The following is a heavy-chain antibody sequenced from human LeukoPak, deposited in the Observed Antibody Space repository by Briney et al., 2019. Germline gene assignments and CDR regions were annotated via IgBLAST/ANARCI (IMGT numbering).Heavy chain of an antibody. D-gene: IGHD3-22*01. V-gene: IGHV1-2*02. CDR2: INPNSGGT. J-gene: IGHJ4*02. CDR3: ARGIYYYDSSGYGY. Sequence: ASVKVSCKASGYTFTGYYMHWVRQAPGQGLEWMGWINPNSGGTNYAQKFQGRVTMTRNTSISTAYMELSSLRSEDTAVYYCARGIYYYDSSGYGYWGQGTLVTVSS. CDR1: GYTFTGYY.